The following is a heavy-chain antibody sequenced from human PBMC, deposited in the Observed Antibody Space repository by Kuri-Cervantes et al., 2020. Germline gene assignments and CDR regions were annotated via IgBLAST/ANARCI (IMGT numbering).Heavy chain of an antibody. D-gene: IGHD3-10*01. CDR3: ARYGSGSYYNYYGMDV. CDR2: ISGSGGST. Sequence: GESLKISCAASGFTFSSYAMSWVRQAPGEGLEWVSAISGSGGSTYYADSVKGRFTISRDNAKNTLYLQMNSLRAEDTAVYYCARYGSGSYYNYYGMDVWGQGTTVTVSS. V-gene: IGHV3-23*01. CDR1: GFTFSSYA. J-gene: IGHJ6*02.